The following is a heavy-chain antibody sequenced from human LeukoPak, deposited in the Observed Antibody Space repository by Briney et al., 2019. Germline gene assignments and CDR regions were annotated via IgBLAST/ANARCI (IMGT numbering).Heavy chain of an antibody. V-gene: IGHV4-4*02. D-gene: IGHD3-22*01. CDR1: GGSISSSNW. Sequence: KPSETLSLTCAVSGGSISSSNWWSWVRQPPGKGLEWIGEIYHSGSTNYNPSLKSRVTISVDKSKNQFSLKLSSVTAADTAVYYGARGSSRYYDSSGYYLDLRYDYWGQGTLVTVSS. CDR2: IYHSGST. CDR3: ARGSSRYYDSSGYYLDLRYDY. J-gene: IGHJ4*02.